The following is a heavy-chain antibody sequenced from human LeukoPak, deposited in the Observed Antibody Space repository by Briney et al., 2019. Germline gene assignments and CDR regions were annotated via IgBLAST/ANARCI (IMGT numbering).Heavy chain of an antibody. Sequence: PGGPLRFSCAASGLTVDTTYITWFGQAQGKGLGWFSILYSGGTTYYADSVKGRFTISRDNSENTLYLQMNSLRAEDTAVYYCAKISGVGSGSYYWFDPWGQGTLVTVSS. D-gene: IGHD3-10*01. CDR3: AKISGVGSGSYYWFDP. CDR2: LYSGGTT. V-gene: IGHV3-66*01. CDR1: GLTVDTTY. J-gene: IGHJ5*02.